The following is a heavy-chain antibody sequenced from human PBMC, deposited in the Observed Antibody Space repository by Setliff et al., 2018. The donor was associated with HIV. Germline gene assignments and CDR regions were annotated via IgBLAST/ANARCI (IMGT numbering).Heavy chain of an antibody. J-gene: IGHJ3*02. CDR1: GYTFTSYG. D-gene: IGHD2-15*01. Sequence: ASVMVSCKASGYTFTSYGISWVRQAPGQGLEWMGWISAYNGNTNYAQKLQGRVTMTTDTSTSTAYMELRSLRSDDTAVYYCARDIVVVVAAPDAFDIWGQGTMVTVSS. CDR3: ARDIVVVVAAPDAFDI. CDR2: ISAYNGNT. V-gene: IGHV1-18*01.